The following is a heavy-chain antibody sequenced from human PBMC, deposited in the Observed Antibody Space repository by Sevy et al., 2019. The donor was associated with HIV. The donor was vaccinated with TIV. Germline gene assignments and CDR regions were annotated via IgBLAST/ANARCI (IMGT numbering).Heavy chain of an antibody. D-gene: IGHD3-22*01. CDR1: GFTFITYA. CDR3: AVGRYDSSGSFDAFDI. J-gene: IGHJ3*02. Sequence: GGSLRLSCKPSGFTFITYAMNWVRQAPGKGLEWVSTIYGSGGATYYAGSVKGRFTISRDNSKNTLYLQMNSLRTEDSAVYYCAVGRYDSSGSFDAFDIWGQGTMVTVSS. V-gene: IGHV3-23*01. CDR2: IYGSGGAT.